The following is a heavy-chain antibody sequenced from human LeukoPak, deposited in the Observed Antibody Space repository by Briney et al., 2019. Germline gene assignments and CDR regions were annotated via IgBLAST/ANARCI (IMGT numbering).Heavy chain of an antibody. Sequence: SVKVSCKASGGTFSSYAISWVRQAPGQGLEWMGRIIPILGIANYAQKFQGRATITADKSTSTAYMELSSLRSEDTAVYYCARDNGYSSSWHYYYYGMDVWGQGTTVTVSS. J-gene: IGHJ6*02. CDR2: IIPILGIA. V-gene: IGHV1-69*04. D-gene: IGHD6-13*01. CDR1: GGTFSSYA. CDR3: ARDNGYSSSWHYYYYGMDV.